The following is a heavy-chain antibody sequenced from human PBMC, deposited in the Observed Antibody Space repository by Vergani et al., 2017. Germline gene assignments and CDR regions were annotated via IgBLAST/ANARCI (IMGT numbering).Heavy chain of an antibody. CDR2: ISAYNGNT. D-gene: IGHD2-15*01. CDR3: ARGGSGYCSGGSCYCY. CDR1: GYTFSTYG. V-gene: IGHV1-18*01. J-gene: IGHJ4*02. Sequence: QVQLVQSGAEVKKPGASVKVSCKASGYTFSTYGISWVRQAPGQGLEWMGWISAYNGNTNYPEKFQGRLTMTTDTSTRTAYMELRSLRSDDTAVYYCARGGSGYCSGGSCYCYWGQGTLVTVSS.